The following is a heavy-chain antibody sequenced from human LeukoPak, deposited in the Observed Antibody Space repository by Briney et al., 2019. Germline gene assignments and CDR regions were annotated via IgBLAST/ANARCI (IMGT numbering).Heavy chain of an antibody. V-gene: IGHV4-34*01. Sequence: AETLSLTCAVYGGSFSGYYWSWIRQPPGKGLEWIGEINHSGSTNYNPSLKSRVTISVDTSKNQFSLKLSSVTDADTAVYYCARVGSDDFWSGYSPYYYYYYMDVWGKGTTVTVSS. CDR1: GGSFSGYY. D-gene: IGHD3-3*01. CDR3: ARVGSDDFWSGYSPYYYYYYMDV. CDR2: INHSGST. J-gene: IGHJ6*03.